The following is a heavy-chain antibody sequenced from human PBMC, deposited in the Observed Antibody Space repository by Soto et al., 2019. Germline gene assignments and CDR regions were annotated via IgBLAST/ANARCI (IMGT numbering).Heavy chain of an antibody. CDR2: INAGNGNT. D-gene: IGHD3-22*01. Sequence: ASGKVSGKASGYTFTSYAMHWVRQAPGQRLEWMGWINAGNGNTKYSQKFQGRVTITRDTSASTAYMELSSLRSEDTAVYYCARVSYDSSGYYLSYWGQGTLVTVSP. CDR3: ARVSYDSSGYYLSY. V-gene: IGHV1-3*01. CDR1: GYTFTSYA. J-gene: IGHJ4*02.